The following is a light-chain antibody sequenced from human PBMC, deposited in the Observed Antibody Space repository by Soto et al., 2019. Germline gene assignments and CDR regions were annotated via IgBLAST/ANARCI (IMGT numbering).Light chain of an antibody. CDR2: GSS. Sequence: EVVLTQSPGTLSLSPGERATLSCRASQSVSNNSLAWYQQKPGQSPKLLIFGSSDRATGIPDRFSGSGSGTDFTLTSSSLEPEDFAVYYCQQYGSSPPYTFGQGTKLEIK. V-gene: IGKV3-20*01. J-gene: IGKJ2*01. CDR3: QQYGSSPPYT. CDR1: QSVSNNS.